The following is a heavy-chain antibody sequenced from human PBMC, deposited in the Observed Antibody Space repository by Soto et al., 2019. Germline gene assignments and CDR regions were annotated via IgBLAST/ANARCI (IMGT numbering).Heavy chain of an antibody. CDR1: GGSISSYY. V-gene: IGHV4-59*12. CDR3: ARVHYDFWSGYLDV. D-gene: IGHD3-3*01. J-gene: IGHJ6*02. CDR2: IYYSGST. Sequence: PSETLSLTCTVSGGSISSYYWSWIRQPPGKGLEWIGYIYYSGSTYYNPSLKSRVTISVDTSKNQFSLKLSSVTAADTAVYYCARVHYDFWSGYLDVWGQGTTVTVSS.